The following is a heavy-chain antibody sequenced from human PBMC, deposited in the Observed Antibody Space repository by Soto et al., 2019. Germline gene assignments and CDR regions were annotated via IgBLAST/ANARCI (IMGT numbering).Heavy chain of an antibody. CDR3: ATDHGIIVVNGAFDI. CDR1: GYTFSTYG. D-gene: IGHD3-22*01. CDR2: ISAHNGDT. J-gene: IGHJ3*02. Sequence: QVQLVQSGAEVKKPGASVKVSCKASGYTFSTYGINWVRQAPGQGLEWMGWISAHNGDTKYAQNVQDRVTMTTDTSTNTAYMELKSLRYDDTAVYYCATDHGIIVVNGAFDIWGQGAMVTVSS. V-gene: IGHV1-18*01.